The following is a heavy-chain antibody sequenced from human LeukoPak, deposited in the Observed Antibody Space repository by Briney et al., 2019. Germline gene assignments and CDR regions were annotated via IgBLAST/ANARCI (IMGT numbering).Heavy chain of an antibody. CDR3: ARAIGFDY. Sequence: GSVQVSCQASGYTFTSYSFSWVRQAPGQGIEWMGWINPHNGNTKYAQKFQGRVIMTTDTSTRTAYMELNSLRSDDTAVYYCARAIGFDYWGQGTLVTVSS. J-gene: IGHJ4*02. CDR2: INPHNGNT. V-gene: IGHV1-18*01. CDR1: GYTFTSYS. D-gene: IGHD3-22*01.